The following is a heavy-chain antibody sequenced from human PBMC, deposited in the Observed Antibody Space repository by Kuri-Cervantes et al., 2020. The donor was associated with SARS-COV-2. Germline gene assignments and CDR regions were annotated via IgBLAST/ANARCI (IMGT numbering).Heavy chain of an antibody. Sequence: GGSLRLSCAASGFTFSSYSMNWVRQAPGKGLEWVSYISSSSSTIYYADSVKGRFTISRDNAKNSLYLQMNSLRAEDTAVYYCARGLTVTTRSPYDYWGQGTLVTVSS. V-gene: IGHV3-48*01. CDR1: GFTFSSYS. CDR3: ARGLTVTTRSPYDY. CDR2: ISSSSSTI. D-gene: IGHD4-17*01. J-gene: IGHJ4*02.